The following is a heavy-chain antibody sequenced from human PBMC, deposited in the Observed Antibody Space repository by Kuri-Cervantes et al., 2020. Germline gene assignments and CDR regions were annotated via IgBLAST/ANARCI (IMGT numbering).Heavy chain of an antibody. CDR3: AREKRRGYFDL. CDR1: GGSFSGYY. J-gene: IGHJ2*01. V-gene: IGHV4-34*01. Sequence: GSLRLSCAVYGGSFSGYYWSWIRQPPGKGLEWIGEINHSGSTNYNPSLKSRVTISVDTSKNQFSLKLSSVTAADTAVYYCAREKRRGYFDLWGRGTLVTVSS. CDR2: INHSGST.